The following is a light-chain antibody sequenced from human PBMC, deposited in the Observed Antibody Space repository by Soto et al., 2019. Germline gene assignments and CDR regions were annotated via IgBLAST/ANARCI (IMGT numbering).Light chain of an antibody. CDR2: AVS. CDR3: QKYNTAPHT. CDR1: QDFSDY. J-gene: IGKJ1*01. Sequence: DIPMTQSPSSLSASVGDRVTITCRARQDFSDYLAWYQQKPGKVPELLIYAVSTLQSGVPSRFSSSGAGTEFTLTISSLQSEDIAAYYCQKYNTAPHTFGPGTKVEIK. V-gene: IGKV1-27*01.